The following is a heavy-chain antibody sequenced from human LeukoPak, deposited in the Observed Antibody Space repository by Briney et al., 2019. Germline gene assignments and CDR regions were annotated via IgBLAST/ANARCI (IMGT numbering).Heavy chain of an antibody. V-gene: IGHV4-39*02. D-gene: IGHD5-12*01. CDR2: IYYSGST. J-gene: IGHJ6*02. CDR3: ARDIEGYSGYDYYHYYGMDV. CDR1: GGSISSSSYY. Sequence: SETLSLTCTVSGGSISSSSYYWGWIRQPPGKGLEWIGSIYYSGSTYYNPSLKSRVSISVDTSKNQFSLKLSSVTAADTAVYYCARDIEGYSGYDYYHYYGMDVWGQGTTVTVSS.